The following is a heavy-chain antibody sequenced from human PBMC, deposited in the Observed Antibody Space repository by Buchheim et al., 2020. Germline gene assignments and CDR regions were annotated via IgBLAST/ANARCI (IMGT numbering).Heavy chain of an antibody. CDR3: AREINGIDV. V-gene: IGHV3-66*01. J-gene: IGHJ6*02. CDR1: AFSVTTTY. CDR2: ISDVGTT. Sequence: EVHLVESGGALVQPGGSLRLSCSTSAFSVTTTYMTWVRQAPGKGLEWVSVISDVGTTYYADSVKGRFTISRDNSNNMVYLQMNSLRVEDTAVYYCAREINGIDVWGQGTT.